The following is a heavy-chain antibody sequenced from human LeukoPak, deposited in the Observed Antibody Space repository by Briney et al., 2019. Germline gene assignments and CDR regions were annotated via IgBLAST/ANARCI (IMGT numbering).Heavy chain of an antibody. J-gene: IGHJ4*02. V-gene: IGHV1-2*02. CDR3: ARGRGSSWYPGGY. CDR1: GYTFTGYY. Sequence: ASVKVSCKASGYTFTGYYMHWVRQAPGQGLEWMGWINPNSGGTNYAQKLQGRVTMTRDTSISTAYMGLSRLRSDDTAEYYCARGRGSSWYPGGYWGQGTLVNVSS. D-gene: IGHD6-13*01. CDR2: INPNSGGT.